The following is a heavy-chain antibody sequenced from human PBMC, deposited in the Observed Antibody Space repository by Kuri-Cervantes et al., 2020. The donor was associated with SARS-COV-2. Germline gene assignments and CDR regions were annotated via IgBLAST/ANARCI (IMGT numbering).Heavy chain of an antibody. V-gene: IGHV3-7*01. CDR2: IKQDGSEK. CDR3: ARDDHDWGEGGAFDI. Sequence: GESLKISCAASGFTFSSYWMSWVRQAPGKGLEWVANIKQDGSEKYYVDSVKGRFTISRDNAKNSLYLQMNSLRAEDTAVYYCARDDHDWGEGGAFDIWGQGTMVPSPQ. CDR1: GFTFSSYW. J-gene: IGHJ3*02. D-gene: IGHD7-27*01.